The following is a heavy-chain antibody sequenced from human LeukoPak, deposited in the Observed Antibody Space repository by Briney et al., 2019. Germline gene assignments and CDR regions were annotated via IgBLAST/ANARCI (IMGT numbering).Heavy chain of an antibody. D-gene: IGHD2-2*01. CDR2: MNPNSGNT. CDR1: GYTFTSYD. J-gene: IGHJ4*02. Sequence: ASVKVSCKASGYTFTSYDINWVRQATEQGLEWMGWMNPNSGNTGYAQKFRGRVTMTRNTSISTAYMELSSLRSEDTAVYYCARVIRDIVVVPAAMKDWGQGTLVTVSS. V-gene: IGHV1-8*01. CDR3: ARVIRDIVVVPAAMKD.